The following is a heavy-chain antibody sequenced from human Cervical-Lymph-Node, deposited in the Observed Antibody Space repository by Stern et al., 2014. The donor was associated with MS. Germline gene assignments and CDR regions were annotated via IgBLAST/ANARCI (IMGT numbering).Heavy chain of an antibody. D-gene: IGHD3-22*01. CDR2: VYYPGTT. CDR3: ARHRYDNNGHVDY. J-gene: IGHJ4*02. Sequence: QVQLVESGPGLVKPSETLSLTCTVSGGSISSRDYYWGWIRQSPGKGLEWIGSVYYPGTTYYNPSLKSRVTISVDKSKNQFSLNLTSVAAADTAVYYCARHRYDNNGHVDYWGQGTLVTVSS. CDR1: GGSISSRDYY. V-gene: IGHV4-39*01.